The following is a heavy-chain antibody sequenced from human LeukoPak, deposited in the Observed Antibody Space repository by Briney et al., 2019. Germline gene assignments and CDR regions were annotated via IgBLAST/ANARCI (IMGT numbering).Heavy chain of an antibody. Sequence: GGSLRLSCAASGFTFSSYWMSWVRQAPGKGLEWVAHIKQDGSEKYYVDSVKGRFTISRDNANNSLHLQMNSLRAEDTAVYYCARAHTAAGPYYYYYMDVWGKGTTVTVSS. CDR3: ARAHTAAGPYYYYYMDV. D-gene: IGHD6-13*01. V-gene: IGHV3-7*01. CDR2: IKQDGSEK. J-gene: IGHJ6*03. CDR1: GFTFSSYW.